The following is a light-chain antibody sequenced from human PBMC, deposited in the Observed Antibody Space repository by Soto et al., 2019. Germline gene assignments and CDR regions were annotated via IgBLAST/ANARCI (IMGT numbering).Light chain of an antibody. CDR2: DAS. J-gene: IGKJ1*01. CDR1: QSVSSN. V-gene: IGKV3-15*01. CDR3: QQYSDWTPWT. Sequence: TVMTQSPSALSVYPGERAPLSCRASQSVSSNLAWFQQKPGQAPRLLIYDASTRATGIPARFSGSGSGTEFTLTISSLQSEDFAVHYCQQYSDWTPWTLCQVTKVDFK.